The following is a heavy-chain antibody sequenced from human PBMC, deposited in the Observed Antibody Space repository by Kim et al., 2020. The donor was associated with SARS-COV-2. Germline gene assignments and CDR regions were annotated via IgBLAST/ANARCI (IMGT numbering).Heavy chain of an antibody. J-gene: IGHJ4*02. CDR3: ARGGGPSSGYFIGYYFDY. Sequence: GGSLRLSCAASGFTFSSYAMHWVRQAPGKGLEWVAVISYDGSNKYYADSVKGRFTISRDNSKNTPYLQMNSLRAEDTAVYYCARGGGPSSGYFIGYYFDYWGQGTLVTVSS. D-gene: IGHD3-22*01. V-gene: IGHV3-30-3*01. CDR2: ISYDGSNK. CDR1: GFTFSSYA.